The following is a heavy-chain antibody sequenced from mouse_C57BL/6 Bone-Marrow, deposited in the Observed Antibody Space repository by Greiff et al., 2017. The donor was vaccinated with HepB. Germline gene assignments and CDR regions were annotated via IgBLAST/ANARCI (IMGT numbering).Heavy chain of an antibody. J-gene: IGHJ4*01. V-gene: IGHV1-69*01. D-gene: IGHD2-14*01. CDR3: ARSRYNIGHRYYAMDY. Sequence: QVQLQQPGAELVMPGASVKLSCKASGYTFTSYWMHWVKQRPGQGLEWIGEIDPSDSYTNYNQKFKGKSTLTVEKSSSPAYMQLSSLTSEDSAVYYCARSRYNIGHRYYAMDYWGQGTSVTVSS. CDR2: IDPSDSYT. CDR1: GYTFTSYW.